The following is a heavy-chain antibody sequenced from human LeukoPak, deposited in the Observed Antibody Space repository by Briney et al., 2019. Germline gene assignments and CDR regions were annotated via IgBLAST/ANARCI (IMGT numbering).Heavy chain of an antibody. Sequence: SGPTLVKPTQTLTLTCTFSGFSLSTSGVGVGWIRQPPGEALEWLALIYWDDDKRYSPSLKSRLTIAKDTSKNQVVLTITNMDPVDTATYYCAHFYSSSSYFDYWGQGTLVTVSS. CDR3: AHFYSSSSYFDY. D-gene: IGHD6-6*01. CDR2: IYWDDDK. V-gene: IGHV2-5*02. CDR1: GFSLSTSGVG. J-gene: IGHJ4*02.